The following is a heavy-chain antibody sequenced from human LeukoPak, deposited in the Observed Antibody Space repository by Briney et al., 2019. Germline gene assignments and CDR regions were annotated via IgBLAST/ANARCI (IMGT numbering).Heavy chain of an antibody. CDR2: INKDGTTT. Sequence: GGTLRLSCVASRFTLSYYWMHWVRQVPGKGLVWVSRINKDGTTTDYADSVKGRFTISRDNAKNTVFLQMTSLRLEDTAIYYCVRDWFSEGSAAFDSWGQGTLVTVSS. CDR1: RFTLSYYW. J-gene: IGHJ4*02. V-gene: IGHV3-74*01. CDR3: VRDWFSEGSAAFDS. D-gene: IGHD1-26*01.